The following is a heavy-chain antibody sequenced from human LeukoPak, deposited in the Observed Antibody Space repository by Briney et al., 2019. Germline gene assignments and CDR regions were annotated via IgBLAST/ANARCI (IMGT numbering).Heavy chain of an antibody. CDR2: INPNSGGT. CDR3: ARDQGGITVSYYFDY. CDR1: GYTFTGYY. J-gene: IGHJ4*02. D-gene: IGHD3-16*01. V-gene: IGHV1-2*02. Sequence: ASVKVSCKASGYTFTGYYMHWVRQAPGQGLEWMGWINPNSGGTNYAQKFQGRVTMTRDTSISTAYMELSRLRSDDTAVYYCARDQGGITVSYYFDYWGQGTLVTVSS.